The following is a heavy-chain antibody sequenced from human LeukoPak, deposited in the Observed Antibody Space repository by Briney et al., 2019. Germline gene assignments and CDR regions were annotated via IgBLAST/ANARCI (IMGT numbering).Heavy chain of an antibody. CDR1: GGSFSGYY. D-gene: IGHD2-2*01. V-gene: IGHV4-34*01. J-gene: IGHJ4*02. CDR3: ARGHCSSTSCYFDY. CDR2: INHSGST. Sequence: PSETLSLTCAVYGGSFSGYYWSWIRQPPGKGLEWIGEINHSGSTNYNPSLKSRVTISVDTSKNQFSLKLSSVTAADTALYYCARGHCSSTSCYFDYWGQGTLVTVSS.